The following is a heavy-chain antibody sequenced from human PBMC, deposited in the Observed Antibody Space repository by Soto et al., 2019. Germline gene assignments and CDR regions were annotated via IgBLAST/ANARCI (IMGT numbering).Heavy chain of an antibody. J-gene: IGHJ6*03. D-gene: IGHD1-20*01. CDR2: IYYSGST. V-gene: IGHV4-59*01. CDR3: ARDQWGFNWTENTYDYYMDV. Sequence: PSETLSLTCTVSGGSISSYYWSWIRQPPGKGLEWIGYIYYSGSTNYNPSLESRVTISVDTSKNQFSLELSSVNAVDTAVYFCARDQWGFNWTENTYDYYMDVWGKGTTVTVSS. CDR1: GGSISSYY.